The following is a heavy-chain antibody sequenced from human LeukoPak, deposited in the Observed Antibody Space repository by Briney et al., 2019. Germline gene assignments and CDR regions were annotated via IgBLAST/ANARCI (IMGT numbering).Heavy chain of an antibody. V-gene: IGHV1-2*02. J-gene: IGHJ4*02. Sequence: ASVKVSCKASGYIFTGHYTHWVRQAPGQGLEWMGWINPNSGGTNYAQKFQGRVTMTRDTSISTANMELSRLRSDDTAVYYCATVFSTVAFDYWGQGTLVTVPS. D-gene: IGHD4-23*01. CDR2: INPNSGGT. CDR1: GYIFTGHY. CDR3: ATVFSTVAFDY.